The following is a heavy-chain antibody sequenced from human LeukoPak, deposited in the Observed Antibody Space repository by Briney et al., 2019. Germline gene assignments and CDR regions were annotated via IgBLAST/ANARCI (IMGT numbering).Heavy chain of an antibody. CDR3: VRGVRDTIGYYHFDS. J-gene: IGHJ4*02. V-gene: IGHV4-31*03. D-gene: IGHD3-22*01. CDR1: GGSISSGDYY. Sequence: SSQTLSLTCTVSGGSISSGDYYWNWIRQHPGKGLEWVGYIYYSGSTSYNPSLKSRVTISVDTSKNQFSLKLSSVTAADTAVFYCVRGVRDTIGYYHFDSWGQGTLVTVSS. CDR2: IYYSGST.